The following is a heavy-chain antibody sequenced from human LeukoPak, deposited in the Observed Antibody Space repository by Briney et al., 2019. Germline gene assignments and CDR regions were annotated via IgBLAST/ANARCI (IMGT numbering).Heavy chain of an antibody. D-gene: IGHD3-3*01. CDR2: ISSSSSYI. V-gene: IGHV3-21*01. J-gene: IGHJ4*02. Sequence: KTGGSLRLSCAASGFTFSSYSMNWVRQAPGKGLEWVSSISSSSSYIYYADSVKGRFTISRDNAKNSLFLRVDSLRAEDTAVYYCARMSYYDFWSGWFDYWGQGTLVTVSS. CDR3: ARMSYYDFWSGWFDY. CDR1: GFTFSSYS.